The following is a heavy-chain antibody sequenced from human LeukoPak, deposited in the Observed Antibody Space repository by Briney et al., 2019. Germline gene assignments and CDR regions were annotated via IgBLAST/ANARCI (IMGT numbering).Heavy chain of an antibody. D-gene: IGHD4-17*01. J-gene: IGHJ4*02. CDR3: AGDVDYGDYVFDY. CDR1: GGSFSGYY. Sequence: PSETLSLTCAVYGGSFSGYYWSWVRQPPGKGLEWIGEINHSGSTNYNPSLKSRVTISVDTSKNHFSLKLSSVTAADTAVYYCAGDVDYGDYVFDYWGQGTLVTVSS. V-gene: IGHV4-34*01. CDR2: INHSGST.